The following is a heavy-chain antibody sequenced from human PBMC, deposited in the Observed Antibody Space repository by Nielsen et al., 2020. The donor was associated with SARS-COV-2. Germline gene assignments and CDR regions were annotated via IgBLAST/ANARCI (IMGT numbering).Heavy chain of an antibody. V-gene: IGHV1-24*01. CDR3: ATDSPIGVVIYALAH. Sequence: ASVKVSCKVSGISVTRLTMHWVRQAPGEGLEWMGEFDPQDGETTYAQKFQGRVTMTEDTSIDTAYLDLNGLTSDDTAIYFCATDSPIGVVIYALAHWGQGTPVTVSS. D-gene: IGHD3-3*01. J-gene: IGHJ4*02. CDR2: FDPQDGET. CDR1: GISVTRLT.